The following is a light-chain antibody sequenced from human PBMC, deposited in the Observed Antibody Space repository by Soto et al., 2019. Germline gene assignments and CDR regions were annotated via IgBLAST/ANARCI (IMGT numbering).Light chain of an antibody. CDR3: QEAYSTPLT. CDR1: QNIGSF. J-gene: IGKJ3*01. V-gene: IGKV1-39*01. CDR2: GGS. Sequence: DIQLTQSPSSLSASVGDRVTITCRTSQNIGSFLNWYQQTPGKAPKLLIFGGSTLQSGVPSRFSGRGTGTDFTLTISSLHPEDFATYYCQEAYSTPLTFGPGT.